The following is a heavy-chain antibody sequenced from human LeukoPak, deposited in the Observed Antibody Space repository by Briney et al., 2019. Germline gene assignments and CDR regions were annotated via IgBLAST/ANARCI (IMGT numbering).Heavy chain of an antibody. CDR3: ARDSSRIYGMDV. CDR1: GGSISSGDYY. J-gene: IGHJ6*02. V-gene: IGHV4-30-4*01. Sequence: SETLSLTCTVSGGSISSGDYYWSWIRQPPGKGLEWIGYIYYSGSLYYNPSLKSRVRISLDTSKNQFSLKPTSVTAADTAVYYCARDSSRIYGMDVWGQGTTVTVSS. D-gene: IGHD6-13*01. CDR2: IYYSGSL.